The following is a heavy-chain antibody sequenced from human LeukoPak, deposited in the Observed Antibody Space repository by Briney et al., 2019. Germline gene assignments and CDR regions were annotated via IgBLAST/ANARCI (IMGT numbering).Heavy chain of an antibody. D-gene: IGHD3-22*01. CDR1: GGSISSSSYY. Sequence: SETLSLTCTVSGGSISSSSYYWGWIRQPPGKGLEWIGSIYYSGSTYYNPSLKSRVTISVDTSKNQSSLKLSSVTAADTAVYYCARRGTYYYDSSGYYTKYYFDYWGQGTLVTVSS. V-gene: IGHV4-39*01. CDR3: ARRGTYYYDSSGYYTKYYFDY. J-gene: IGHJ4*02. CDR2: IYYSGST.